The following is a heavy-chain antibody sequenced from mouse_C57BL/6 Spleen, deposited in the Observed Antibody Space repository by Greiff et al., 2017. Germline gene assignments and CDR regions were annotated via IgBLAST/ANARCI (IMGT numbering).Heavy chain of an antibody. CDR3: ARWGSYAMDY. CDR1: GYTFTSYW. V-gene: IGHV1-61*01. J-gene: IGHJ4*01. CDR2: IYPSDSET. Sequence: VQLQQPGAELVRPGSSVKLSCKASGYTFTSYWMDWVKQRPGQGLEWIGNIYPSDSETHYNQKFKDKATLTVDKSSSTAYMQRSSLTSEDSAVYYCARWGSYAMDYWGQGTSVTVSS.